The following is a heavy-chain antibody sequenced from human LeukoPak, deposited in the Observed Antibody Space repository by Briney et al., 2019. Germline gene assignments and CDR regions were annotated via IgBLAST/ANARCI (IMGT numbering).Heavy chain of an antibody. CDR1: EFTFTSYE. CDR2: ISSSSDAI. V-gene: IGHV3-48*03. Sequence: GGSLRLSCAASEFTFTSYELNWVRQAPGKGLEWVSYISSSSDAISYADSVKGRFTISRDNAKNSLYLQVSSLRAEDTAVYYCARGPSIAARYAAFDIWGQGTMVTVSS. D-gene: IGHD6-6*01. CDR3: ARGPSIAARYAAFDI. J-gene: IGHJ3*02.